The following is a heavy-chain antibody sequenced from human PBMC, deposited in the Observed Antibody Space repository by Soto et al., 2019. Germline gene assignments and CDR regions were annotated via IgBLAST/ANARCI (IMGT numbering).Heavy chain of an antibody. J-gene: IGHJ5*02. Sequence: SETLSLTCTVSGGSISSGGYYWSWIRQHPGKGLEWIGYIYYSGSTNYNPSLKSRVTISVDTSKNQFSLKPSSVTAADTAVYYCARAHTPSGRHRRGWFDPWGQGTLVTVSS. CDR2: IYYSGST. CDR3: ARAHTPSGRHRRGWFDP. V-gene: IGHV4-31*03. D-gene: IGHD2-15*01. CDR1: GGSISSGGYY.